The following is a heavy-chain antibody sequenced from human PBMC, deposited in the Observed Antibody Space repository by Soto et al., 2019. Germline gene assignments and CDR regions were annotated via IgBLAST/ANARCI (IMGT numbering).Heavy chain of an antibody. CDR3: ERHLVLPAYDYSHAFDL. CDR2: MSHIFGTT. V-gene: IGHV1-69*13. J-gene: IGHJ3*01. CDR1: GCTFSSYA. D-gene: IGHD3-16*01. Sequence: SVKVSCKGSGCTFSSYAISWVRQARGQGLEWMGGMSHIFGTTNSAQKYQGRVTITADEYKSTDYIEQSRGTEEDTAVYYCERHLVLPAYDYSHAFDLWGQGTLVTVSS.